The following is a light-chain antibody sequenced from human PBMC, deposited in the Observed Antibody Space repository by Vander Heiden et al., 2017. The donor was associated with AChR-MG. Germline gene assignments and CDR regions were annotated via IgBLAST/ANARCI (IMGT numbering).Light chain of an antibody. CDR3: HQYGTAPET. CDR2: DAS. V-gene: IGKV3-20*01. J-gene: IGKJ1*01. Sequence: VLTQSPGTLYLSPGERATLSCRASQTVSSNYLAWHQQKPGQAPRLLIYDASRRATDIPDRFSGSGSGTDFTLTITRVEPEDAAVYYCHQYGTAPETFGRGTKVEIK. CDR1: QTVSSNY.